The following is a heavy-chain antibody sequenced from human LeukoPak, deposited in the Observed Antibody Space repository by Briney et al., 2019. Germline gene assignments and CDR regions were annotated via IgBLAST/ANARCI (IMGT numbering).Heavy chain of an antibody. CDR1: SGSFSGYY. CDR2: INDSGSV. J-gene: IGHJ4*02. D-gene: IGHD3-22*01. CDR3: ARRYYDSSAPARDYLDY. Sequence: SETLSLTCAVYSGSFSGYYWSWIRQPPGKGLEWIGEINDSGSVNCNPSLKNRVTLSVDTSKNQFSLRLSSVAAADTAVYYCARRYYDSSAPARDYLDYWGQGTLVTVSS. V-gene: IGHV4-34*01.